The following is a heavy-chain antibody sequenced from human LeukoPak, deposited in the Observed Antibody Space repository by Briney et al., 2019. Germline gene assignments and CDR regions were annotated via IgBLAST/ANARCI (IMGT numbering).Heavy chain of an antibody. Sequence: GGSLRLSCAASGFTFSSYNINWVRQAPGKGLEWVSSISTSSSYIYYGDSVRGRFTVSRDNAKNSLYLQMSSLRAEDTAVYFCAKTTDNYYYYYMDVWGKGTTVTVSS. J-gene: IGHJ6*03. CDR1: GFTFSSYN. CDR2: ISTSSSYI. D-gene: IGHD4-17*01. V-gene: IGHV3-21*01. CDR3: AKTTDNYYYYYMDV.